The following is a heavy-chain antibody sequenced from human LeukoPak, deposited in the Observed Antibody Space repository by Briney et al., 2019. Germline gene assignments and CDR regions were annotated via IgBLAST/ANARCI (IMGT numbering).Heavy chain of an antibody. CDR1: GGSFSGYY. Sequence: SETLSLTCAVYGGSFSGYYWSWIRQPPGKGLEWIGEINHSGSTNYNPSLKSRVTISVDTSKNQFSLKLSSVTAADTAVYYCARVSAAAGEGYYFDYWGRGTLVTVSS. D-gene: IGHD6-13*01. J-gene: IGHJ4*02. V-gene: IGHV4-34*01. CDR2: INHSGST. CDR3: ARVSAAAGEGYYFDY.